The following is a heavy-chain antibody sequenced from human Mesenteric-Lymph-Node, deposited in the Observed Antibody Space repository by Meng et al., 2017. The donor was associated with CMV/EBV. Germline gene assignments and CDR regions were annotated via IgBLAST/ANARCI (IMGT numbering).Heavy chain of an antibody. J-gene: IGHJ5*02. V-gene: IGHV4-34*01. D-gene: IGHD2-2*01. CDR2: INYGGST. Sequence: SETLSLTCAVYGGSSSGSYWSWTRQPPGKGLDWIGAINYGGSTNYNPSLKRRVTVSIDTSKNQFTLKLDTVTAADTAVYSCARGGARDRYCTSTSCRYRGWFDPWGQGTLVTVSS. CDR1: GGSSSGSY. CDR3: ARGGARDRYCTSTSCRYRGWFDP.